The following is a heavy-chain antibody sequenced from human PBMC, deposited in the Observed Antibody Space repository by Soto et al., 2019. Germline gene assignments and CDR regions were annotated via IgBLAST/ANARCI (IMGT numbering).Heavy chain of an antibody. CDR1: GYSFTSYW. CDR3: ARPHAYYYDSSGYYHQDAFDI. V-gene: IGHV5-10-1*01. J-gene: IGHJ3*02. D-gene: IGHD3-22*01. CDR2: IDPSDSYT. Sequence: GESLKISCKGSGYSFTSYWISWVRQMPGKGLEWMGRIDPSDSYTNYSPSFQGHVTISADKSISTAYLQWSRLKASDTAMYYCARPHAYYYDSSGYYHQDAFDIWGQGTMVTVSS.